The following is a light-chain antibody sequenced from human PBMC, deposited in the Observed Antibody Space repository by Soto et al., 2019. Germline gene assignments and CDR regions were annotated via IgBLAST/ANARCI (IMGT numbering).Light chain of an antibody. CDR3: QQSYPIPYT. Sequence: DIQMTQSPSSLPASVGDRVTLTCRASQSISTYLNWYQQKPGKAPTLLIYAASSLQSGGPSRRSGSGSGTDFTLTINSLQPADFATYYCQQSYPIPYTFGQGTKLEIK. CDR2: AAS. V-gene: IGKV1-39*01. CDR1: QSISTY. J-gene: IGKJ2*01.